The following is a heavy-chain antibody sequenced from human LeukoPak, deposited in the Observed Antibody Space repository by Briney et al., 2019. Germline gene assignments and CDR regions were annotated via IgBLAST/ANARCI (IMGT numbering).Heavy chain of an antibody. CDR2: IYYSGST. CDR1: GGSFSGYY. D-gene: IGHD4-17*01. V-gene: IGHV4-59*08. CDR3: ARAVYGDYNDY. Sequence: SETLSLTCAVYGGSFSGYYWSWIRQPPGKGLEWIGYIYYSGSTNYNPSLKSRVTISVDTSKNQFSLKLSSVTAADTAVYYCARAVYGDYNDYWGQGTLVTVSS. J-gene: IGHJ4*02.